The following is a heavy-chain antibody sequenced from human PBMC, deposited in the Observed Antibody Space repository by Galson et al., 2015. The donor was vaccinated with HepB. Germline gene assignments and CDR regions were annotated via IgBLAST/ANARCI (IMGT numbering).Heavy chain of an antibody. V-gene: IGHV3-43*01. CDR3: AKDGGLSAYYGMDV. D-gene: IGHD3-16*02. Sequence: SLRLSCAASGFTFDDYTMHWVRQAPGKGLEWVSLISWDGGSTYYADSVKGRFTISRDNSKNSLYLQMNSLRTEDTALYYCAKDGGLSAYYGMDVWGQGTTVTVSS. CDR2: ISWDGGST. J-gene: IGHJ6*02. CDR1: GFTFDDYT.